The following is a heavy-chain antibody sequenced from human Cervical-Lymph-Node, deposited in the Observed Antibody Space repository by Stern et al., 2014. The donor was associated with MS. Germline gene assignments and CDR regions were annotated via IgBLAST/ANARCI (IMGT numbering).Heavy chain of an antibody. V-gene: IGHV4-39*01. D-gene: IGHD6-19*01. CDR1: GGSISSSNYY. CDR2: IYYSGSN. Sequence: QVQLQESGPGLVKPSETLSLTCTVSGGSISSSNYYWGWIRQPPGKGLEXIGNIYYSGSNYCNPSLKSRLTISVDTSKNRFSLKLSSGTAADTAVYFCARAVAGSTEFDYWGQGTLVTVSS. CDR3: ARAVAGSTEFDY. J-gene: IGHJ4*02.